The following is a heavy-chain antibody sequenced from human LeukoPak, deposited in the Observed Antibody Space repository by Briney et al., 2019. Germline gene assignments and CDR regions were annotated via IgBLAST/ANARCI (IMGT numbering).Heavy chain of an antibody. Sequence: PGRSLRLSCAASGFTFSRYGMHWVRQAPGKGLEWVAVIWPDGNNKYYADSVKGRFTISRDNSKNTLFLQMNSLRAEDTAVYYCARNREVGATFEYYFDYWGQGTLVTVSS. CDR2: IWPDGNNK. D-gene: IGHD1-26*01. CDR3: ARNREVGATFEYYFDY. J-gene: IGHJ4*02. CDR1: GFTFSRYG. V-gene: IGHV3-33*01.